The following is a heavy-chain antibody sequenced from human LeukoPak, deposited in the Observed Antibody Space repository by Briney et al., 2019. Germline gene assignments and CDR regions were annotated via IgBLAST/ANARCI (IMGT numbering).Heavy chain of an antibody. CDR2: IYYSGST. CDR1: GGSISSYY. D-gene: IGHD2-2*01. V-gene: IGHV4-59*01. Sequence: SETLSLTCTVSGGSISSYYWSWIRQPPGQGLEWIGYIYYSGSTNDNPSLKSRVTISVDTSKNQFSLKLSSVTAADTAVYYCARGGVVPAAYYYYMDVWGKGTTVTVSS. J-gene: IGHJ6*03. CDR3: ARGGVVPAAYYYYMDV.